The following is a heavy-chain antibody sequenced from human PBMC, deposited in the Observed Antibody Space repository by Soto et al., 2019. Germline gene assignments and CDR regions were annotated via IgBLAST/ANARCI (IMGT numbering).Heavy chain of an antibody. CDR3: ARDGSYYSLWSGYYPSRNGMDV. J-gene: IGHJ6*02. V-gene: IGHV3-33*01. D-gene: IGHD3-3*01. Sequence: QVQVVESGGGVVQPGRSLRLSCAASGFTFSSFVMHWVRQAPGKGLEWVSLIWYDGSKKSYGDSVKGRFTISRDNSRNTLYLQTNSLRADDTAVYYCARDGSYYSLWSGYYPSRNGMDVWGQGTTVTVSS. CDR1: GFTFSSFV. CDR2: IWYDGSKK.